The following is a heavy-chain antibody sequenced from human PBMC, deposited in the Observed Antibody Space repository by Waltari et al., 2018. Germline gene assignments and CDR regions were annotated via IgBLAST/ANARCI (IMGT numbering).Heavy chain of an antibody. D-gene: IGHD1-26*01. Sequence: EVQLVESGGGLVQPGGSLRLSCAASGFTFSNYPVSWVRQPPGKGLEWFSAIGGSGGTTYFADSVKGRFTISRDNSKDTLYLQMNSLRAEDTAVYYCAKLPTTGSFLDYWGQGTLVTVSS. V-gene: IGHV3-23*04. CDR2: IGGSGGTT. CDR3: AKLPTTGSFLDY. J-gene: IGHJ4*02. CDR1: GFTFSNYP.